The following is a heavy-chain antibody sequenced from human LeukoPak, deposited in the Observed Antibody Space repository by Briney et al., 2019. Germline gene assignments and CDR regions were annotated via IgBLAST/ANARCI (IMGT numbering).Heavy chain of an antibody. CDR3: APRKKREGSSSGLTEGAFDI. Sequence: ASVKVSCKASGGTFSSYAISWVRQAPGQGLEWMGRIIPILGIANYAQKFQGRVTITADKSTSTAYMELSSLRSEDTAVYYCAPRKKREGSSSGLTEGAFDIWGQGTMVTVSS. V-gene: IGHV1-69*04. D-gene: IGHD3-22*01. CDR1: GGTFSSYA. CDR2: IIPILGIA. J-gene: IGHJ3*02.